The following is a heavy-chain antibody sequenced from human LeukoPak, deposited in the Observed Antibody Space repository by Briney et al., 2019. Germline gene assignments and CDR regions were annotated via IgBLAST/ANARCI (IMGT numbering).Heavy chain of an antibody. CDR1: GFTFSDYY. J-gene: IGHJ3*02. V-gene: IGHV3-11*01. D-gene: IGHD2-8*02. Sequence: GGSLRLSCAASGFTFSDYYMSWIRQAPGKGLEWVSYISSSGSTIYYADSVKGRFTISRDNAKNSLYLHMNSLRAEDTAVYYCARTLSVVSAFDIWGQGTMVTVSS. CDR3: ARTLSVVSAFDI. CDR2: ISSSGSTI.